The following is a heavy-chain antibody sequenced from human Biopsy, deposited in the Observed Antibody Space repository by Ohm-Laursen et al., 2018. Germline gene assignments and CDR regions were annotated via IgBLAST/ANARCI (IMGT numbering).Heavy chain of an antibody. V-gene: IGHV1-2*02. CDR1: GYTFTAYY. CDR2: INPNSGIT. CDR3: ASDPRYGYGSYFDY. J-gene: IGHJ4*02. Sequence: SVKVSCKASGYTFTAYYMPWVRQAPGQGLEWMGWINPNSGITNYAQRFQGRVTMTRDRSISTAYMELSRLRSDDTAVYYCASDPRYGYGSYFDYWGQGTLVTVSS. D-gene: IGHD3-10*01.